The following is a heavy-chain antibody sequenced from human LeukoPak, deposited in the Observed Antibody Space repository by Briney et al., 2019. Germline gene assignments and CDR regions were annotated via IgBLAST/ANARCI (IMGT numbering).Heavy chain of an antibody. J-gene: IGHJ4*02. CDR2: IYYSGST. CDR3: ARAGSSGYHFLY. V-gene: IGHV4-39*02. CDR1: GVSISGSSYY. D-gene: IGHD3-22*01. Sequence: ASETLSLTCTVSGVSISGSSYYWGWIRQPPGKGLEWIGSIYYSGSTYYNPSLKSRVTISVDTSKNQFSLKLNSVTATDTAVYYCARAGSSGYHFLYWGQGALVTVSS.